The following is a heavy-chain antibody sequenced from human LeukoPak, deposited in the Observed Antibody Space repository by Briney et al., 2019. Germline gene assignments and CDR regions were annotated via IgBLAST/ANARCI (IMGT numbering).Heavy chain of an antibody. CDR3: TRGSSGRRDN. Sequence: ASVTVSCKASGYTFTSCDINWVRQATGQGLEWMGWMNPNSGNTGYGQSFQSRITMTRDISIGTAYMELSNLTSEDTAIYYCTRGSSGRRDNWGQGTLVTVSA. CDR1: GYTFTSCD. D-gene: IGHD6-19*01. V-gene: IGHV1-8*01. CDR2: MNPNSGNT. J-gene: IGHJ4*02.